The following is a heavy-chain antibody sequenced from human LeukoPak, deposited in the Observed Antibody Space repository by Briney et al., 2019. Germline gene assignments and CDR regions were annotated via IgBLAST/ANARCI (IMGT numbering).Heavy chain of an antibody. CDR1: GFTFDDYA. CDR2: ISWNSGSI. D-gene: IGHD1-26*01. Sequence: GRSLRLSCAASGFTFDDYAMHWVRQAPGKGLEWDSGISWNSGSIGYADSVKGRFTISRDNAKNSLYLQMNSLRAEDTALYYCAGFRVGATGIFDHWGQGTLVTVSS. V-gene: IGHV3-9*01. J-gene: IGHJ4*02. CDR3: AGFRVGATGIFDH.